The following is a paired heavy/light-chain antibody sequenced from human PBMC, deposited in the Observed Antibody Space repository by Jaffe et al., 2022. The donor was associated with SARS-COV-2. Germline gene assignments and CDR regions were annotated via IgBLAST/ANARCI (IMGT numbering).Light chain of an antibody. Sequence: DIQMTQSPPSLSASVGDRVTISCRASQSISNFLNWYQQKPGKAPKLLIFAASSLQSGVPSRFSGSGSGTDFTLTINSLQPEDFATYYCQQSYGDLFTFGPGTKVDIK. CDR3: QQSYGDLFT. CDR1: QSISNF. CDR2: AAS. J-gene: IGKJ3*01. V-gene: IGKV1-39*01.
Heavy chain of an antibody. Sequence: EVQLVESGGGLVKPGGSLRLSCAASGFTFSNGWMSWVRQAPGKGLEWIGRIKSKTYGGTTDYAAPVKGRFTISRDDSKEMVFLQMNSLETEDTAVYYCTTDLFTLVRGLIVSAFDIWGHGTIVTVSS. J-gene: IGHJ3*02. CDR3: TTDLFTLVRGLIVSAFDI. CDR2: IKSKTYGGTT. V-gene: IGHV3-15*01. CDR1: GFTFSNGW. D-gene: IGHD3-10*01.